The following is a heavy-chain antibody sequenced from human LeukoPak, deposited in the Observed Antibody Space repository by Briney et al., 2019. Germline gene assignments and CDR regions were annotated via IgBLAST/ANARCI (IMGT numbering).Heavy chain of an antibody. CDR1: GFTFSSYA. CDR2: ISGSGGST. CDR3: AKGDYYDSSGSSYNCYYGMDV. V-gene: IGHV3-23*01. J-gene: IGHJ6*01. D-gene: IGHD3-22*01. Sequence: GGSLRLSCAASGFTFSSYAMSWVRQAPGKGLEWVSAISGSGGSTYYADSVKGRFTISRDNSKNTLYLQMNSLRAEDTDVYYGAKGDYYDSSGSSYNCYYGMDVWGQGTTVTVSS.